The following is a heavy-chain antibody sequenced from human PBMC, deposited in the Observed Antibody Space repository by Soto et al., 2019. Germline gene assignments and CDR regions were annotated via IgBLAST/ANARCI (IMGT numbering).Heavy chain of an antibody. J-gene: IGHJ4*02. D-gene: IGHD6-6*01. Sequence: GGSLRLSCAASGFTFGSYAMSWVRQAPGKGLEWVSAISGSGGSTYYADSVKGRFTISRDNSKNTLYLQMNSLRAEDTAVYYCAKAQSSSFRFDYWGQGTLVTVSS. V-gene: IGHV3-23*01. CDR2: ISGSGGST. CDR3: AKAQSSSFRFDY. CDR1: GFTFGSYA.